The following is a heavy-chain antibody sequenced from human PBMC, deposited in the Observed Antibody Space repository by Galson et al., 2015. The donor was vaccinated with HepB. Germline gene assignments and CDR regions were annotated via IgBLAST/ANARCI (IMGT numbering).Heavy chain of an antibody. D-gene: IGHD2-15*01. V-gene: IGHV3-33*01. CDR3: ARDGARYCSGGSCRYYYGMDV. J-gene: IGHJ6*02. CDR1: GFTLSSYG. CDR2: IWYDGSNK. Sequence: SLRLSCAASGFTLSSYGMHWARQAPGKGLEWVAVIWYDGSNKYYADSVKGRFTISRDNSKNTLYLQMNSLRAEDTAVYYCARDGARYCSGGSCRYYYGMDVWGQGTTVTVSS.